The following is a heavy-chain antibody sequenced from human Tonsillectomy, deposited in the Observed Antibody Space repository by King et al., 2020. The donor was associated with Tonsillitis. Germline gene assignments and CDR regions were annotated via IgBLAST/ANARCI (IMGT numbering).Heavy chain of an antibody. V-gene: IGHV5-51*01. CDR1: GYSFTSYW. CDR2: IYPDDSYT. CDR3: ARPISSSWYFDL. Sequence: QLVQSGAEVKKPRESLMISCKASGYSFTSYWIGWVRQMPGKGLEWMGSIYPDDSYTTYSPSFQGQVTFSADKSVSTAYLQWSSLKASDTAIYYCARPISSSWYFDLWGRGTPVTVSS. J-gene: IGHJ2*01. D-gene: IGHD6-13*01.